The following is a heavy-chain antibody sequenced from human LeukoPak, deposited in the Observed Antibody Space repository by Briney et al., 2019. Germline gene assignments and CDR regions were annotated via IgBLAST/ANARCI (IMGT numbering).Heavy chain of an antibody. CDR2: IYYSGST. J-gene: IGHJ4*02. CDR3: ARDLRGYSYGQNFDY. Sequence: SETLSLTCTVSGGSISSSSYYWGWIRQPPGKGLEWIGSIYYSGSTYYNPSLKSRVTISVDTSKNQFSLKLSSVTAADTAVYYCARDLRGYSYGQNFDYWGQGTLVTVSS. CDR1: GGSISSSSYY. D-gene: IGHD5-18*01. V-gene: IGHV4-39*07.